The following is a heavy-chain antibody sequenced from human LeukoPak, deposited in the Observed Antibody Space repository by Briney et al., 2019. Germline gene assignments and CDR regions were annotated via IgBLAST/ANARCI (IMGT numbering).Heavy chain of an antibody. V-gene: IGHV4-59*08. J-gene: IGHJ4*02. CDR2: IYYSGST. CDR3: ARHTTYYYGSGSLSHLGSFDY. Sequence: SETLSLTCTVSGGSISSYYWRWIRQPPGKGLEWIGWIYYSGSTNYNPPLKSRVTISVDTSKNQFSLKLSSVTAADTAVYYCARHTTYYYGSGSLSHLGSFDYWGQGTLVTVSS. CDR1: GGSISSYY. D-gene: IGHD3-10*01.